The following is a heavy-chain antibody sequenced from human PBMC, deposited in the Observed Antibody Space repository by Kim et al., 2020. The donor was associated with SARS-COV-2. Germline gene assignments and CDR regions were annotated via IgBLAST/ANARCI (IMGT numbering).Heavy chain of an antibody. V-gene: IGHV3-21*01. Sequence: GGSLRLSCAASGFSFSPYSMNWVRQAPGKGLEWVSSISRSSSHIYYADSVRGRFTVSRDDAKNSLYLQMSSLRSEDTAFYYCATDGSSAFDLWGQGTMVTVSS. CDR1: GFSFSPYS. CDR2: ISRSSSHI. CDR3: ATDGSSAFDL. D-gene: IGHD6-19*01. J-gene: IGHJ3*01.